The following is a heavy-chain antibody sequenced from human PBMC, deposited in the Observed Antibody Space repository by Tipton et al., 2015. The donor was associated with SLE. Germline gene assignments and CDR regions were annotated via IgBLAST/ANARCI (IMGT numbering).Heavy chain of an antibody. V-gene: IGHV4-34*01. CDR3: ARDLGMGSSPKRGYFDY. J-gene: IGHJ4*02. CDR2: INHLSMT. D-gene: IGHD6-13*01. CDR1: GESFTDYY. Sequence: TLSLTCAVQGESFTDYYWTWIRQPPGKGLEWIGEINHLSMTNYNPSLKGRLTISVDTSKNQFTLNLSSVTAADTAVYYCARDLGMGSSPKRGYFDYWGQGTLVTVSS.